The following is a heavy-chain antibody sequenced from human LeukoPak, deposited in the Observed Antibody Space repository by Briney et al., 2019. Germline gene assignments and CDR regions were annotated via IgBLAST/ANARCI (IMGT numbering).Heavy chain of an antibody. V-gene: IGHV3-23*01. CDR3: AKYYYHSSGQWFDFDY. Sequence: PGGSLRLSCAASGFTFSSYAMSWVRQAPGKGLEWVSAIRGSGGSTDYADSVKGRFTISRDNSKNTLHLQMNSLRAEDTAVYYCAKYYYHSSGQWFDFDYWGQGTLVTVSS. J-gene: IGHJ4*02. CDR2: IRGSGGST. D-gene: IGHD3-22*01. CDR1: GFTFSSYA.